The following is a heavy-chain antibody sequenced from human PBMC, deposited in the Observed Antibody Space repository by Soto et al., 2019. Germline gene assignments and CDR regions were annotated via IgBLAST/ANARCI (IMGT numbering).Heavy chain of an antibody. CDR3: ARGHWADRFAN. J-gene: IGHJ5*02. Sequence: QAQLRQWGAGLLKPSETLSLTCAVYGESLNYFYWSWIRQAPGKGLEWIGEFYDGGGITYNPSLKRRVTISATRSSNQFSLRMTSVTAADTAIYYCARGHWADRFANWGQGTLVTVSS. CDR1: GESLNYFY. D-gene: IGHD7-27*01. V-gene: IGHV4-34*01. CDR2: FYDGGGI.